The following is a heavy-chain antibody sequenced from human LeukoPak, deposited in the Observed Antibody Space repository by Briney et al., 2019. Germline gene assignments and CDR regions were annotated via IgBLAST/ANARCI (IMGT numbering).Heavy chain of an antibody. CDR3: ARESFLRTVITPHYYYYMDV. J-gene: IGHJ6*03. V-gene: IGHV3-20*04. CDR1: GFAFDDYA. D-gene: IGHD4-23*01. Sequence: GGSLRLSCEASGFAFDDYAMSWVRQATGKGLEWVSNNSWNGRSTGYGDSVKGRFTLSRDSAKKSLYLQMNSLRVEDTAFYYCARESFLRTVITPHYYYYMDVWGTGTTVIVSS. CDR2: NSWNGRST.